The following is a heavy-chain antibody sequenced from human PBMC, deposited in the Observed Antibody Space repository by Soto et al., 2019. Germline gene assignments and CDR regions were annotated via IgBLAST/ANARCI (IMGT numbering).Heavy chain of an antibody. D-gene: IGHD3-10*01. V-gene: IGHV1-18*01. CDR3: AAGERFYGSGSFSH. CDR2: ISAYNGNT. Sequence: QVQLVQSGAEVKKPGASVKVSCKASGYTFTSYGVSWVRQAPGQGLEWMGWISAYNGNTNYAQRLQGRVTMTTDTPTTTAYMELRSLRSDDTAVYYCAAGERFYGSGSFSHWGQGTLVTVSS. CDR1: GYTFTSYG. J-gene: IGHJ4*02.